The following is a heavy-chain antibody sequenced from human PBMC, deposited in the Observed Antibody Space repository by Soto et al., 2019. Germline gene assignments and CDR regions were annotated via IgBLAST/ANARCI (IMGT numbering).Heavy chain of an antibody. CDR2: ISGSGGST. J-gene: IGHJ6*03. CDR1: GFTFSSYA. D-gene: IGHD2-2*01. CDR3: AKGGGDIVVVPAAIYYYYMDV. Sequence: GGSLRLSCAASGFTFSSYAVSWVRQAPGKGLEWVSAISGSGGSTYYADSVKGRFTISRDNSKNTLYLQMNSLRAEDTAVYYCAKGGGDIVVVPAAIYYYYMDVWGKGTTVTVSS. V-gene: IGHV3-23*01.